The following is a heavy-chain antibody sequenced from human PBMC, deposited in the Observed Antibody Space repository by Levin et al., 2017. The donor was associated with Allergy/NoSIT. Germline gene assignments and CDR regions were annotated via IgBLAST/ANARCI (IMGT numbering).Heavy chain of an antibody. CDR1: GFTFSSYA. D-gene: IGHD6-13*01. Sequence: GGSLRLSCAASGFTFSSYAMHWVRQAPGKGLEWVAVISYDGSNKYYADSVKGRFTISRDNSKNTLYLQMNSLRAEDTAVYYCARIGCGDETASIAAAGCAFDIWGQGTMVTVSS. V-gene: IGHV3-30*04. J-gene: IGHJ3*02. CDR2: ISYDGSNK. CDR3: ARIGCGDETASIAAAGCAFDI.